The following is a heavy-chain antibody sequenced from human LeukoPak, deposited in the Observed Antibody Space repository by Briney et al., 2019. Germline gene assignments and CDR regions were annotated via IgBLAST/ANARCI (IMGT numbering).Heavy chain of an antibody. J-gene: IGHJ6*04. CDR2: ISSSGSTI. Sequence: QPGGSLRLSCAASGFTFSSYEMNWVRQAPGKGLEWVSYISSSGSTIYYADSVKGRFTISRDNAKDSLYLQMNSLRAEDTAVYYCAELGITMIGGVWGKGTTVTISS. D-gene: IGHD3-10*02. V-gene: IGHV3-48*03. CDR1: GFTFSSYE. CDR3: AELGITMIGGV.